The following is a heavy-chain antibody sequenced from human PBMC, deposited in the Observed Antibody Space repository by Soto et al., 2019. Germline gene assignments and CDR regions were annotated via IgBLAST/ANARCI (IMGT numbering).Heavy chain of an antibody. D-gene: IGHD2-15*01. CDR3: AKERDIVVVVAPLDY. J-gene: IGHJ4*02. V-gene: IGHV3-30*18. CDR2: ISYDGSNK. CDR1: GFTFSSYG. Sequence: QVQLVESGGGVVQPGRSLRLSCAASGFTFSSYGMHWVRQAPGKGLEWVAVISYDGSNKYYADSVKGRFTFSRDNSKNTLYLQMNILRAEDTAVYYCAKERDIVVVVAPLDYWGQGTLVTVAS.